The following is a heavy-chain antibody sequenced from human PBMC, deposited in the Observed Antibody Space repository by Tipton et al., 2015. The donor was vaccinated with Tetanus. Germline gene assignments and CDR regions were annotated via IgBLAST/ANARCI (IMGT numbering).Heavy chain of an antibody. J-gene: IGHJ1*01. V-gene: IGHV3-33*01. Sequence: SLRLSCAASGFTFNTYGMHWVRQAPGKGLEWVAVSWYDGHNQDYADSVKGRFTISRDTSKNTLYLQMNTLRAEDTAVYYCAREWGPVGLRRSFQHWGQETLVTVSS. D-gene: IGHD3-3*01. CDR1: GFTFNTYG. CDR2: SWYDGHNQ. CDR3: AREWGPVGLRRSFQH.